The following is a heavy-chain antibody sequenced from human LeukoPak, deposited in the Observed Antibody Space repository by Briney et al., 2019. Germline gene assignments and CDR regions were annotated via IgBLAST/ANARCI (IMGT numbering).Heavy chain of an antibody. D-gene: IGHD3-22*01. CDR1: GFTFSSYA. V-gene: IGHV3-23*01. CDR3: AKDLGDSSGYYFAEYFQH. CDR2: ISGSGGST. Sequence: PGGSLRLSCAASGFTFSSYAMSWVRQAPGKGLEWVSAISGSGGSTYYADSVKGRFTISRDNSKNTLYLQMNSLRAEDTAVYYCAKDLGDSSGYYFAEYFQHWGQGTLVTVSS. J-gene: IGHJ1*01.